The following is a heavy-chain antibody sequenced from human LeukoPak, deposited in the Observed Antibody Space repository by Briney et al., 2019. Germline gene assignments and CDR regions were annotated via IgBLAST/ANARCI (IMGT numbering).Heavy chain of an antibody. CDR3: AKDRIGLRYFDWLFSAGYFDY. D-gene: IGHD3-9*01. CDR2: ISGSGGST. J-gene: IGHJ4*02. V-gene: IGHV3-23*01. Sequence: GGSLRLSCAASGFTFSSYGMSWVRQAPGKGLEWVSAISGSGGSTYYADSVKGRFTISRDNSKNTLYLQMNSLRAEDTAVYYCAKDRIGLRYFDWLFSAGYFDYWGQGTLVTVSP. CDR1: GFTFSSYG.